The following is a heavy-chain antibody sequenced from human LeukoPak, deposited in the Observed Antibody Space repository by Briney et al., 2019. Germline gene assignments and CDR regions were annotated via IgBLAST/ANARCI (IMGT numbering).Heavy chain of an antibody. CDR2: INPNSGGT. Sequence: ASVKVSCKASGYTFTGYYMHWVRQAPGQGLEWMGWINPNSGGTNYAQKFQGRVTMTRDTSISTAYMELSRLRSDDTAVYYCARAPIMITFGGVIVSNQFDYWGQGTLVTVSS. CDR1: GYTFTGYY. V-gene: IGHV1-2*02. CDR3: ARAPIMITFGGVIVSNQFDY. D-gene: IGHD3-16*02. J-gene: IGHJ4*02.